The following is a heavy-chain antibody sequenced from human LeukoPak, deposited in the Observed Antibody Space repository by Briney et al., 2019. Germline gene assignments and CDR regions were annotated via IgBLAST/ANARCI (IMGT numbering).Heavy chain of an antibody. CDR3: ARARATAIGYDY. CDR1: GFTFSSYA. V-gene: IGHV3-23*01. J-gene: IGHJ4*02. CDR2: ISGSGGNT. D-gene: IGHD2-21*02. Sequence: GGSLRLSCAASGFTFSSYAMSWVRQAPGKGLEWVSAISGSGGNTYYADSVKGRFTISRDNAKNSLYLQMNSLRDEDTAVYYCARARATAIGYDYWGQGTLVTVSS.